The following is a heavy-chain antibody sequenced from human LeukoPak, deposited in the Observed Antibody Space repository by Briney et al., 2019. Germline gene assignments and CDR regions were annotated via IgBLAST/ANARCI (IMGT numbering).Heavy chain of an antibody. CDR1: GFTFSSYS. D-gene: IGHD6-19*01. Sequence: GGSLRLSCAASGFTFSSYSMNWVRQAPGKGLEWVSYIASSSSTIYYADSVKGRFTISRDNAKNSLYLQMNSLRAEDTAVYYCARAPGISGWSSDYWGQGTLVTVSS. J-gene: IGHJ4*02. CDR2: IASSSSTI. CDR3: ARAPGISGWSSDY. V-gene: IGHV3-48*01.